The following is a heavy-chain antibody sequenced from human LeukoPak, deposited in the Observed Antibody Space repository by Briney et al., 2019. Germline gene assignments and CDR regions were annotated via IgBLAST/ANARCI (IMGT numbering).Heavy chain of an antibody. D-gene: IGHD6-13*01. J-gene: IGHJ5*02. CDR1: GFTFSDYY. Sequence: GGSLRLSCAASGFTFSDYYMSWIRQAPGKGLEWVSYISSSGSTIYYADSVKGRFTISRDNAKNSLYLQMNSLRAEDTAVYYCARGMQQLVPNWFDPWGQGTLVTVSS. V-gene: IGHV3-11*01. CDR3: ARGMQQLVPNWFDP. CDR2: ISSSGSTI.